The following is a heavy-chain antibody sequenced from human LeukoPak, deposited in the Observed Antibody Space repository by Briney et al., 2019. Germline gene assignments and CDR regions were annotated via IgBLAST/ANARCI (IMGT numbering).Heavy chain of an antibody. Sequence: PGGPLRLSCTASGFTFSSYSLNWVRQAPGKGLEWVSSVSTGSNYIYYADSVKGRFTISRDNDKNSLYLQMNSLRVEDTAVYYCAREPNGGWGQGTLVTVSS. J-gene: IGHJ4*02. CDR3: AREPNGG. V-gene: IGHV3-21*01. CDR1: GFTFSSYS. CDR2: VSTGSNYI. D-gene: IGHD4-23*01.